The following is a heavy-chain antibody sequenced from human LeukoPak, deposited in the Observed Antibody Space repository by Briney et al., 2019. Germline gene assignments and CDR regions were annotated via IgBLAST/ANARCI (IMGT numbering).Heavy chain of an antibody. CDR3: ARGPFLVVPAEGSFA. CDR2: INHSGST. V-gene: IGHV4-34*01. CDR1: GGSFSGYY. J-gene: IGHJ4*02. Sequence: PSETLSLTCAVYGGSFSGYYWSWIRQPPGKGLEWIGEINHSGSTNYNPSLKSRVTISVDTSKNQFSLKLSSVTAADTAVYYCARGPFLVVPAEGSFAWGQGTLVTVSS. D-gene: IGHD2-2*01.